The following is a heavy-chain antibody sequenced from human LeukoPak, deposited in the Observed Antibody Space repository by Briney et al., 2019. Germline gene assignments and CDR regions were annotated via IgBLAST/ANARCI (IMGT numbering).Heavy chain of an antibody. CDR3: ARWSAAYYYGSGSYFY. Sequence: PLETLSLTCAVYGGSFSGYYWSWIRQPPGKGPEWIGEINHSGSTNYNPSLKSRVTISVDTSKNQFSLKLSSVTAADTAVYYCARWSAAYYYGSGSYFYWGQGTLVTVSS. D-gene: IGHD3-10*01. J-gene: IGHJ4*02. V-gene: IGHV4-34*01. CDR2: INHSGST. CDR1: GGSFSGYY.